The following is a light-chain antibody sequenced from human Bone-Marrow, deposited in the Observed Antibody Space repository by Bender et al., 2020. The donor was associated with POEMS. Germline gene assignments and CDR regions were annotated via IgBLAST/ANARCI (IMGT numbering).Light chain of an antibody. Sequence: QSALTQPASVSGAPGQSITISCTGTTSDVGGYEFVSWYQQHPGEAPKLIIYDVSNRPSGLSSRFSGSKSGNTASLTISGLQAEDEADYYCFSYLGASTWVFGGGTKVTVL. CDR1: TSDVGGYEF. J-gene: IGLJ3*02. V-gene: IGLV2-23*02. CDR3: FSYLGASTWV. CDR2: DVS.